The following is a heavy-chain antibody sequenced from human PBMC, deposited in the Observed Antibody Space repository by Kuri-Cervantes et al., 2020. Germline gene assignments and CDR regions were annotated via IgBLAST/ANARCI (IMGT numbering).Heavy chain of an antibody. V-gene: IGHV1-69*02. CDR1: GGTFSSYT. CDR2: IIPILGIA. Sequence: ASVKVSCKASGGTFSSYTISWVRQAPGQGLEWMGRIIPILGIANYAQKFQGRVTITADKSTNTAYMELSSLRSEDTAVYYCARVDSIYTGPYGMDVWGQGTTVTVSS. CDR3: ARVDSIYTGPYGMDV. J-gene: IGHJ6*02. D-gene: IGHD3-16*01.